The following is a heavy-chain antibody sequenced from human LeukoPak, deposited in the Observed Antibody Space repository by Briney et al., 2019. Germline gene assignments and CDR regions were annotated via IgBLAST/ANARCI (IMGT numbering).Heavy chain of an antibody. Sequence: PGGSLRLSCAASGFTFSSYAMNWVRQAPGKGLEWVSVVGSGGVTYYADSVKGRFTISRDNSKNTVYLQMNSLRAEDTAIYSCAKKVGGTYAFDIWGQGTMVTVSS. CDR3: AKKVGGTYAFDI. J-gene: IGHJ3*02. CDR2: VGSGGVT. D-gene: IGHD1-26*01. CDR1: GFTFSSYA. V-gene: IGHV3-23*01.